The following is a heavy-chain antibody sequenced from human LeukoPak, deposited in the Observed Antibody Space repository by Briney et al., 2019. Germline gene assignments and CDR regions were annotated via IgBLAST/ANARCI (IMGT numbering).Heavy chain of an antibody. D-gene: IGHD6-19*01. CDR1: GYTFTSYY. V-gene: IGHV1-46*01. J-gene: IGHJ4*02. CDR2: INPSGGST. CDR3: ARESGGYGSGWYYWGLGYDY. Sequence: ASVKVSCKASGYTFTSYYMHWVRQAPGQGLEWMGIINPSGGSTSYAQKFQGRVTMIRDTSTSTVYMELSSLRSEDTAVYYCARESGGYGSGWYYWGLGYDYWGQGTLVTVSS.